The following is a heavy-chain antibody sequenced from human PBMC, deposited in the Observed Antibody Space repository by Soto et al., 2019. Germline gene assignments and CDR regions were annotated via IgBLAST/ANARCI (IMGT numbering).Heavy chain of an antibody. J-gene: IGHJ4*02. D-gene: IGHD2-15*01. CDR2: IYHRGNT. V-gene: IGHV4-38-2*01. CDR3: ARVKLAGRGGLDD. Sequence: SETLSLTCAVSGYSISLGYYWGWIRQPPVKGLEWIGIIYHRGNTYYNPSLKSRVSISRDTSRNYFSLELTSVTAADTAVYYCARVKLAGRGGLDDWGLGTLVTVSS. CDR1: GYSISLGYY.